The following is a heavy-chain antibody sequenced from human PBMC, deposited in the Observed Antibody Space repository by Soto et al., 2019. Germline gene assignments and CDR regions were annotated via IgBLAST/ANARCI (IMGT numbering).Heavy chain of an antibody. J-gene: IGHJ4*02. Sequence: QVQLVQSGAEVKKPGASVKVSCKASGYTFRGYYMHWVRQAPGQGLEWMGWINTFSGDTSFPQKFQSRLAMTRDTSIDTAFMEVSRLTSDDTAIYYCARSLLNVILPLAYWGQGTLVSVSS. CDR2: INTFSGDT. CDR1: GYTFRGYY. CDR3: ARSLLNVILPLAY. D-gene: IGHD3-3*02. V-gene: IGHV1-2*02.